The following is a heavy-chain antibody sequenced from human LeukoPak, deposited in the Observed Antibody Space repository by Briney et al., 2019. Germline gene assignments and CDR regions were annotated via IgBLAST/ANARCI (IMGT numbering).Heavy chain of an antibody. CDR3: AKLDYYDTH. Sequence: GGSLRPSCAASGFTFSSYAMSWVRQAPGKGLEWVSSITGSSASTYYADSVKGRFTISRDNSKNALYLQMNSLRAEDMAVYFCAKLDYYDTHWGQGTLVTVSS. CDR1: GFTFSSYA. J-gene: IGHJ4*02. D-gene: IGHD3-22*01. CDR2: ITGSSAST. V-gene: IGHV3-23*01.